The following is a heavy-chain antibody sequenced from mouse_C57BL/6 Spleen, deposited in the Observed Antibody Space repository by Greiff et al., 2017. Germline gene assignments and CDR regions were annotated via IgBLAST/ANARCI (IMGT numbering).Heavy chain of an antibody. CDR1: GYAFSSSW. D-gene: IGHD3-2*02. J-gene: IGHJ2*01. CDR2: IYPGDGDT. Sequence: QVQLQQSGPELVKPGASVKISCKASGYAFSSSWMNWVKQRPGKGLEWIGRIYPGDGDTNYNGKFKGKATLTADKSSSTAYMQLSSLTSEDSAVYFCARKRTAQDYFDYWGQGTTLTVSS. V-gene: IGHV1-82*01. CDR3: ARKRTAQDYFDY.